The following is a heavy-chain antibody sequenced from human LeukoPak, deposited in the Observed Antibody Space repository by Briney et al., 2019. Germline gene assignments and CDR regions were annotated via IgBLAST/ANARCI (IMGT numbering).Heavy chain of an antibody. D-gene: IGHD3-3*01. J-gene: IGHJ4*02. CDR1: GGSFSGYY. CDR2: INHSGST. Sequence: PSETLSLTCAVYGGSFSGYYWSWIRQPPGKGLEWIGEINHSGSTYYNPSLKSRVTISVDTSKNQFSLKLSSVTAADTAVYYCARHYKYYDFPLDYWGQGTLVTVSS. CDR3: ARHYKYYDFPLDY. V-gene: IGHV4-34*01.